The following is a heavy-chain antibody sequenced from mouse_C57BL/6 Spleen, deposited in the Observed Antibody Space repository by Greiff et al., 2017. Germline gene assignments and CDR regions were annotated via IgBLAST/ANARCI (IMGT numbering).Heavy chain of an antibody. V-gene: IGHV1-62-2*01. CDR3: ARHEGAFYYGSSWAY. J-gene: IGHJ3*01. CDR2: FYPGSGSI. CDR1: GYTFTEYT. Sequence: QVQLQQSGAELVKPGASVKLSCKASGYTFTEYTIHWVKQRSGQGLEWIGWFYPGSGSIKYNEKFKDKATLTVDKSSSTVYMELRRSTSEDSAVYFGARHEGAFYYGSSWAYWGQGTLVTVSA. D-gene: IGHD1-1*01.